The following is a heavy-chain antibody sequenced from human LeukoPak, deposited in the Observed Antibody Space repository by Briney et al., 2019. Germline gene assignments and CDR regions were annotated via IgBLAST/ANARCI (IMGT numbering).Heavy chain of an antibody. J-gene: IGHJ4*02. CDR2: IWYDGSNT. Sequence: GGSLRLSCSASEFTFSSYGMYWVRQAPGKGLEWVAAIWYDGSNTYYADSVKGRFTISRDNSKNTLYLQMNSLRAEDTAVYYCARVLGRDSRGYFDYCGQGTLVTVSS. D-gene: IGHD2-21*02. CDR3: ARVLGRDSRGYFDY. CDR1: EFTFSSYG. V-gene: IGHV3-33*01.